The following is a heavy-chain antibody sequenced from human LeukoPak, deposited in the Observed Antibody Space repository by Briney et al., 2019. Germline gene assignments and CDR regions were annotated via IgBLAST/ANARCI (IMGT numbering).Heavy chain of an antibody. Sequence: ASVKVSCKASGYTFTGYHIHWVRQAPGQGLEWMGRINPYSGDTNFAQRFQGRVTMTRDTSITPAYMDLSSLTPDDTAVYFCARDQGSLTRSWYTGYWGQGTQVTVSS. V-gene: IGHV1-2*06. J-gene: IGHJ4*02. CDR3: ARDQGSLTRSWYTGY. D-gene: IGHD6-13*01. CDR2: INPYSGDT. CDR1: GYTFTGYH.